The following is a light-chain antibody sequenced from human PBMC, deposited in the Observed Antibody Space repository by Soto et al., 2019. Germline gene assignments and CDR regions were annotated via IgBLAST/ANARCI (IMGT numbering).Light chain of an antibody. CDR2: AAS. CDR3: QQSYSTPRT. CDR1: QSISTY. J-gene: IGKJ1*01. Sequence: DIQMTQSPSSLSASVGDRVTITCRAGQSISTYLHWYQQKPGKAPNLLIYAASSLQSRVPSRFSGSGSGTDFTLTISSLQHEDFETYYCQQSYSTPRTFGKGTQVDI. V-gene: IGKV1-39*01.